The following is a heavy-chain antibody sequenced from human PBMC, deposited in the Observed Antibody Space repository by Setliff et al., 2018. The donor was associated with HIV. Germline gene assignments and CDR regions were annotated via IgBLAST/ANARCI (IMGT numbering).Heavy chain of an antibody. CDR2: IYYSGNT. CDR3: ARDRYYYDSSGYSGAFDI. CDR1: GGSIKSSSYY. J-gene: IGHJ3*02. D-gene: IGHD3-22*01. V-gene: IGHV4-39*07. Sequence: SETLSLTCTVSGGSIKSSSYYWGWIRQPPGKGLEWIGSIYYSGNTYYNPSLKSRVTISVDTSKNQFSLKLSSVTAADTAVYYCARDRYYYDSSGYSGAFDIWGQGTMVTVSS.